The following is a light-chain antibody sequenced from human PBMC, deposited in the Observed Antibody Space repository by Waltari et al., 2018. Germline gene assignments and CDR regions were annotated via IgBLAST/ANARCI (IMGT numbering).Light chain of an antibody. J-gene: IGLJ3*02. V-gene: IGLV1-44*01. Sequence: QSVLTQPPSASGTPGQRVTISCSGSSSNIGSNLVNWYQQFPGKAPKLLIYMCDQRPSGVPDRSSGSKSGTSASLAINGLQSEDEAAYYCAAWDDSLHGHWVFGGGTKVTVL. CDR3: AAWDDSLHGHWV. CDR2: MCD. CDR1: SSNIGSNL.